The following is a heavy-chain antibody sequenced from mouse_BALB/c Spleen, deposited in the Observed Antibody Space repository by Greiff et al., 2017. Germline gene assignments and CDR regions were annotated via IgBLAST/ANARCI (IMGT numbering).Heavy chain of an antibody. D-gene: IGHD2-2*01. Sequence: EVKVVESGGGLVQPGGSRKLSCAASGFTFSSFGMHWVRQAPEKGLEWVAYISSGSSTIYYADTVKGRFTISRDNPKNTLFLQMTSLRSEDTAMYYCARSIYYGYDGFAYWGQGTLVTVSA. CDR3: ARSIYYGYDGFAY. V-gene: IGHV5-17*02. CDR2: ISSGSSTI. J-gene: IGHJ3*01. CDR1: GFTFSSFG.